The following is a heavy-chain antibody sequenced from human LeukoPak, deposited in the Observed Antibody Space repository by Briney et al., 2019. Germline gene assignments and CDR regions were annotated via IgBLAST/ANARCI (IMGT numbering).Heavy chain of an antibody. J-gene: IGHJ4*02. V-gene: IGHV3-23*01. D-gene: IGHD2-2*01. Sequence: SGGSLRLSCAASGFTFNNYAMSWVRQTPGKGLEWVSGIKINGDDTYYADSVRGRFTISRDRSRNTLYLQMNSLRVEDTAVYYCVRAAPRDCSSTSCSLFDNWGQGTLVTDSS. CDR1: GFTFNNYA. CDR3: VRAAPRDCSSTSCSLFDN. CDR2: IKINGDDT.